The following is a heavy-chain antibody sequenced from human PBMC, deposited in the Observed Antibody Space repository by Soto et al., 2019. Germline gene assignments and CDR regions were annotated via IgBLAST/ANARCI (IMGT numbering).Heavy chain of an antibody. CDR3: AKDLQAYGDYNYYYYGMDV. D-gene: IGHD4-17*01. V-gene: IGHV3-30*18. CDR1: GFTFTTFG. Sequence: QVQLVESGGGVVQPGGSLRISCTASGFTFTTFGIHWVRQAPGKGLEWVALISYDGHNKYYSDSVKGRFTISRDNYNNTLSLQMNSLRAEDTAVYYCAKDLQAYGDYNYYYYGMDVWGQGTTVSVSS. J-gene: IGHJ6*02. CDR2: ISYDGHNK.